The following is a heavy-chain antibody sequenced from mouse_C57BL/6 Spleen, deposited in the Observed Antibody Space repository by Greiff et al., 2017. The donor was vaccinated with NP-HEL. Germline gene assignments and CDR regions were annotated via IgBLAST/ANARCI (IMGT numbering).Heavy chain of an antibody. J-gene: IGHJ4*01. CDR1: GFTFSDYG. V-gene: IGHV5-17*01. Sequence: EVQGVESGGGLVKPGGSLKLSCAASGFTFSDYGMHWVRQAPEKGLGWVAYISSGSSTIYYADTVKGRFTISRDNAKNTLFLQMTSLRSEDTAMYYCARLYDGYYEEYAMDYWGQGTSVTVSS. CDR2: ISSGSSTI. CDR3: ARLYDGYYEEYAMDY. D-gene: IGHD2-3*01.